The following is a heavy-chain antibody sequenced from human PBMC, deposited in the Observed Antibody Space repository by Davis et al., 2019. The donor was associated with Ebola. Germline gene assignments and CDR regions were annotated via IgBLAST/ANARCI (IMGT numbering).Heavy chain of an antibody. CDR3: GRGGVPAAIDV. CDR1: GFTFTSYW. V-gene: IGHV3-74*03. D-gene: IGHD2-2*01. Sequence: PGGSLRLSCAVPGFTFTSYWMHWVRQVPGKGLVWVSRITSDGRSTAYADFVTGRFIISRDNAKNTLYLQLNSLGPEDTAVYYCGRGGVPAAIDVWGQGTTVTVSS. J-gene: IGHJ6*02. CDR2: ITSDGRST.